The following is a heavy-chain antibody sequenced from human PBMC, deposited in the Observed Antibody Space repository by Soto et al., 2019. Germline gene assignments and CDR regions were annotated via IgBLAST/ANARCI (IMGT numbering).Heavy chain of an antibody. CDR3: ARLRAETNDYCCFGMDC. V-gene: IGHV1-2*02. J-gene: IGHJ6*02. CDR1: GYPFTDYY. CDR2: INPNSGGT. D-gene: IGHD3-10*01. Sequence: ASVQVSCTASGYPFTDYYMHWVRQAPGQGLAWMGWINPNSGGTNYAQKFQGRVTMTRDTSISTAYMELSRLRSDDTAVYYCARLRAETNDYCCFGMDCWGQGPRVIVAS.